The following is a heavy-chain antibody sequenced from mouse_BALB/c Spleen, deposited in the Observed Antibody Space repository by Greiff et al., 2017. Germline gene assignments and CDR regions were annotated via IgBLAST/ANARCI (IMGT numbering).Heavy chain of an antibody. J-gene: IGHJ3*01. CDR3: ARAYYRSWFAY. CDR2: ISSGSSTI. Sequence: DVKLVESGGGLVQPGGSRKLSCAASGFTFSSFGMHWVRQAPEKGLEWVAYISSGSSTIYYADTVKGRFTISRDNPKNTLFLQMTSLRSEDTAMYYCARAYYRSWFAYWGQGTLVTVSA. V-gene: IGHV5-17*02. D-gene: IGHD2-14*01. CDR1: GFTFSSFG.